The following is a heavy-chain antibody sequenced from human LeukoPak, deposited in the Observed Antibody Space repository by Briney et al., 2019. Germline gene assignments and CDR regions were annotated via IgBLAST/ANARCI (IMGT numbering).Heavy chain of an antibody. CDR2: ISAYNGHR. J-gene: IGHJ4*02. D-gene: IGHD1-1*01. V-gene: IGHV1-18*01. CDR3: ASDDRSGWNLDY. Sequence: ASVKVSCKASGYTFTSYDINWVRQATGQGLEWMGCISAYNGHRNYAQKVQGRVTVTTDTSTSTAYMELRSLRSDDTAVYYCASDDRSGWNLDYWGQGTLVTVSS. CDR1: GYTFTSYD.